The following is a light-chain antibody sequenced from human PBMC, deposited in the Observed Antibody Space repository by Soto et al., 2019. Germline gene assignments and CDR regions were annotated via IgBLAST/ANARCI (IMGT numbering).Light chain of an antibody. V-gene: IGLV2-14*01. CDR3: TSYTRSDTLHVV. Sequence: QSALTQPASVSGSPGQSITFSCTGTSSDVGAYDYVSWYQQHPGKAPKLIIFEVSNRPSGVSDRFSGSKSGNTASLTISGLQPEDEAHYYCTSYTRSDTLHVVFGGGTKLTVL. CDR1: SSDVGAYDY. J-gene: IGLJ2*01. CDR2: EVS.